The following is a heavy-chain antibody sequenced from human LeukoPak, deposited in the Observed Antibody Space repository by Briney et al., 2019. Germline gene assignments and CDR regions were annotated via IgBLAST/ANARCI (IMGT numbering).Heavy chain of an antibody. Sequence: SETLSLICSVSNYSISDGYYWGWIRQPPGKGLEWIGRIYTSGSSNYNPSLKSRVTMSADTSKNQFSLKLSSVTAADTAVYYCARDYYDILTGYDRENWFDPWGQGTLVTVSS. D-gene: IGHD3-9*01. V-gene: IGHV4-38-2*02. CDR1: NYSISDGYY. CDR2: IYTSGSS. J-gene: IGHJ5*02. CDR3: ARDYYDILTGYDRENWFDP.